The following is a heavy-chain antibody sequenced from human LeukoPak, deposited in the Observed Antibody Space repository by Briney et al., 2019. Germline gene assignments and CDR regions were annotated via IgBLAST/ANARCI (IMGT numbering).Heavy chain of an antibody. Sequence: GGSLRLSCAASGFTFSSYGMHWVRQAPGKGLEWVAVIWYDGSNKYYADSVKGRFTISRDNSKDTLYLQMNSLRAEDTAVYYCARDKNYGSGSYCRHWGQGTLVTVSS. V-gene: IGHV3-33*01. CDR1: GFTFSSYG. D-gene: IGHD3-10*01. CDR3: ARDKNYGSGSYCRH. J-gene: IGHJ1*01. CDR2: IWYDGSNK.